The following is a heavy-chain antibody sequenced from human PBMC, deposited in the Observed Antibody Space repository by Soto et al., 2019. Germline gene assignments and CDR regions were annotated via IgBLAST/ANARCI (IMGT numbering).Heavy chain of an antibody. Sequence: ASVKVSCTASGYTFTGYYMHWVRQAPGQGLEWMGWINPNSGGTNYAQKFQGWVTMTRDTSISTAYMELSRLRSDDTAVYYCARLRLGELSSHIYYFDYWGQGTLVTVSS. J-gene: IGHJ4*02. CDR3: ARLRLGELSSHIYYFDY. V-gene: IGHV1-2*04. CDR1: GYTFTGYY. CDR2: INPNSGGT. D-gene: IGHD3-16*02.